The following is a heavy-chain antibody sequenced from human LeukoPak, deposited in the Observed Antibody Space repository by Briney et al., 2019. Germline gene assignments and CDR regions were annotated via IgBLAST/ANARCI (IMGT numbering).Heavy chain of an antibody. CDR3: ARDPSMIPGVVTSAMHG. D-gene: IGHD3-10*01. CDR2: INPNSGDT. V-gene: IGHV1-2*02. CDR1: GYSFTGYF. J-gene: IGHJ6*02. Sequence: ASVKVSCKTSGYSFTGYFMHWVRQAPGQGLEWMGWINPNSGDTKYAQRFQGRVTVTRDTSINTAYMELRRLTSDDTAVYYCARDPSMIPGVVTSAMHGWSQATTVT.